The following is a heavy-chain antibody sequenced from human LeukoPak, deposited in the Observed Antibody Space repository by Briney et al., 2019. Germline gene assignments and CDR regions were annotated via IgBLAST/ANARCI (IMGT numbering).Heavy chain of an antibody. Sequence: SETLSLTCAVYGGSFSGYYWSWIRQPPGKGLEWIGGINHSGSTNYNPSLKSRVTISVDTSKNQFSLKLSSVTAADTAVYYCARAVYDFWSGYSNWFDPWGQGTLVTVSS. CDR3: ARAVYDFWSGYSNWFDP. D-gene: IGHD3-3*01. J-gene: IGHJ5*02. CDR2: INHSGST. CDR1: GGSFSGYY. V-gene: IGHV4-34*01.